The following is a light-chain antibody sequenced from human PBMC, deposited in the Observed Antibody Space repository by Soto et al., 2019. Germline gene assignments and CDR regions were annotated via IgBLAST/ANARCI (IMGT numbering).Light chain of an antibody. J-gene: IGKJ1*01. V-gene: IGKV3-20*01. Sequence: EIVLTQSPGTLSLSPGERATLSCRASQSVSSSYLAWYQQKPGQAPRLLIYGASSSATGIPDRFSGSGSGTGFTLTISRLEPEDFAVYYCQQYGSSLRTFGQGTKVEIK. CDR1: QSVSSSY. CDR2: GAS. CDR3: QQYGSSLRT.